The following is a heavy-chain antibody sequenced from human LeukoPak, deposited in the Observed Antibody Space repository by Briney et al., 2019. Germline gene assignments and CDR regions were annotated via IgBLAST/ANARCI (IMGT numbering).Heavy chain of an antibody. CDR2: IKEDASET. J-gene: IGHJ4*02. V-gene: IGHV3-7*01. CDR1: GFTFSRLW. D-gene: IGHD6-13*01. Sequence: PGGSLRPSCETSGFTFSRLWMTSVRQAAGKWPEWVAKIKEDASETSYVDSVKGRFIILRDNAKNSLYLQMNSLRVEDTAVYYCARGGSDSSHYWDDWGQGTLITVSS. CDR3: ARGGSDSSHYWDD.